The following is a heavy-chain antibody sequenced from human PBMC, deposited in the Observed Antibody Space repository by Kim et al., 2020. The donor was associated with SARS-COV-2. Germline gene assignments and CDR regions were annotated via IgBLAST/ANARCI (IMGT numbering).Heavy chain of an antibody. CDR3: ASIDTYRYSSSWYPIYYYYYGMDV. CDR1: GFTFSSYW. J-gene: IGHJ6*02. D-gene: IGHD6-13*01. CDR2: IKQDGSEK. V-gene: IGHV3-7*03. Sequence: GGSLRLSCAASGFTFSSYWMSWVRQAPGKGLEWVANIKQDGSEKYYVDSVKGRFTISRDNAKNSLYLQMNSLRAEDTAVYYCASIDTYRYSSSWYPIYYYYYGMDVWGQGTTVTVSS.